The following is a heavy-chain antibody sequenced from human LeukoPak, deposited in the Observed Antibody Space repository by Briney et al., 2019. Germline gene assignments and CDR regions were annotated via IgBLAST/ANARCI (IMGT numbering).Heavy chain of an antibody. CDR3: AKIVVAGTHYFDY. CDR1: GFTFNSYG. Sequence: GGSLRLSCAASGFTFNSYGMHWVRQAPGKGMEWVAVISTDGSQKFYADSVKGRFTVSRDNSKNTLYLQMSSLRAEDTAVYYCAKIVVAGTHYFDYWGQGTLVTVSP. J-gene: IGHJ4*02. D-gene: IGHD6-19*01. CDR2: ISTDGSQK. V-gene: IGHV3-30*18.